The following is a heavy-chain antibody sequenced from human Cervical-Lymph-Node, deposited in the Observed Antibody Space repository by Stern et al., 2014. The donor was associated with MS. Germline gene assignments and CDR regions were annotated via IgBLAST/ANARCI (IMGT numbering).Heavy chain of an antibody. V-gene: IGHV3-23*01. CDR2: ISGSSGST. Sequence: EVQLLESGAGLVRPGGSLRVSCAVSGFTFTTYDMSWVRPAPGQGLDWVSGISGSSGSTHYAHSVRGRFTISRDNSMNTVYLQMSSLRAEDTAIYYCAKAPYGGYPAPDYWGQGTLVTVSS. D-gene: IGHD4-17*01. J-gene: IGHJ4*02. CDR3: AKAPYGGYPAPDY. CDR1: GFTFTTYD.